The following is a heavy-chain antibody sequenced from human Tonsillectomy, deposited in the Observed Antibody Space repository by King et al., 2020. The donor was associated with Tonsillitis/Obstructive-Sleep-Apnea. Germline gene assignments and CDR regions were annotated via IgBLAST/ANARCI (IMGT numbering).Heavy chain of an antibody. CDR1: GFTLSSYW. D-gene: IGHD6-6*01. Sequence: VQLVESGGGLVQPGGSLRLSCAASGFTLSSYWMSWVRQAPGKGLEWVANIKQDGSEKYYVDSMKGRFTISRDNAKNSLYLQMNTLRAEDTAVYYCARGLEYSSSILGYWGQGTLVTVSS. CDR2: IKQDGSEK. V-gene: IGHV3-7*03. J-gene: IGHJ4*02. CDR3: ARGLEYSSSILGY.